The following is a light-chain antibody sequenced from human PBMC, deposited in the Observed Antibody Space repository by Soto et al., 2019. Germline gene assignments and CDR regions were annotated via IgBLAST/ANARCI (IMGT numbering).Light chain of an antibody. CDR3: SSFASSNTWV. CDR2: EVT. CDR1: SSDVGAYNY. Sequence: QSALTQPPSASGSPGQSVTISCTGTSSDVGAYNYVSWYQQHAGKAPKLVIYEVTKRPSGVPDRISGSKSANTASLTVSGLQAEDEADYYCSSFASSNTWVFGGGTKVTVL. J-gene: IGLJ3*02. V-gene: IGLV2-8*01.